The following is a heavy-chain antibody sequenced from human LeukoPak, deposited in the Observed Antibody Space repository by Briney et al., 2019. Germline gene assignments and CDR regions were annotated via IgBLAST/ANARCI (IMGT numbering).Heavy chain of an antibody. CDR3: ARGGSTGWYLHFQY. D-gene: IGHD6-19*01. Sequence: GASVKVSCKASGYIFSNHGISWVRQAPGQGLEWMGWISSYDGNTKYAEKLQGRVTMTTDTSTSTAYMELRSLRSDDTAVYYCARGGSTGWYLHFQYWGQGTLVTVSS. CDR2: ISSYDGNT. CDR1: GYIFSNHG. J-gene: IGHJ1*01. V-gene: IGHV1-18*01.